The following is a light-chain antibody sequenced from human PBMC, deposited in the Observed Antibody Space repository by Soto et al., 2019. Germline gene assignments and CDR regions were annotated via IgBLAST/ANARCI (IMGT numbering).Light chain of an antibody. CDR2: AVS. J-gene: IGLJ1*01. CDR1: SSDVGGYNY. Sequence: QSALTQPASVSGSPGQSITISCTGTSSDVGGYNYVSWYQQHPGKAPKLMIYAVSNRPSGVSNRFSGSRSGNTASLTISGLQTDDFADYYCSSYTSSITLGVFGTGSKVTVL. CDR3: SSYTSSITLGV. V-gene: IGLV2-14*01.